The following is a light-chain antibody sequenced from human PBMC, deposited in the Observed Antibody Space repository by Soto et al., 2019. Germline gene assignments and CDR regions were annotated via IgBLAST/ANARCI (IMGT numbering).Light chain of an antibody. CDR3: QHYRTS. CDR1: QSVSSSY. V-gene: IGKV3-20*01. CDR2: GAS. J-gene: IGKJ4*01. Sequence: EIVLTQSPGTLSLSPGERATLSCRASQSVSSSYLAWYQQKPGRAPRQLIYGASSRATGIPDRFSGSGSGKDFTLTITRLEPEDFAIYYCQHYRTSFGGGTRVEIK.